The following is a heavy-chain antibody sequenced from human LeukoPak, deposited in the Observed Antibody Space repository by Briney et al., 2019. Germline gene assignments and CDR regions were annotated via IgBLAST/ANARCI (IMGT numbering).Heavy chain of an antibody. CDR1: GFTFSGYV. D-gene: IGHD3-10*01. V-gene: IGHV3-30*14. J-gene: IGHJ6*03. Sequence: GGSLRLSCAASGFTFSGYVMHWVRQAPGKGLEWVAIISYDGSNEYYADSVKGRFTISRDNSKNTLYLQLNSLRAEDTAVYYCARVYYGSGSLHYYYYYMDVWGKGTTVTISS. CDR3: ARVYYGSGSLHYYYYYMDV. CDR2: ISYDGSNE.